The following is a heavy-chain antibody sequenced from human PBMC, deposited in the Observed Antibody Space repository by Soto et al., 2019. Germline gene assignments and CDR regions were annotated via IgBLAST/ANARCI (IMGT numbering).Heavy chain of an antibody. CDR3: ARDVAYGDYLGGAFDI. J-gene: IGHJ3*02. CDR1: GFTFSDYY. Sequence: GGSLRLSCAASGFTFSDYYMSWIRQAPGKGLEWVSYISSSGSTIYYADSVKGRFTISRDNAKNSLYLQMNSLRAEDTAVYYCARDVAYGDYLGGAFDIWGQGTMVTVSS. V-gene: IGHV3-11*01. CDR2: ISSSGSTI. D-gene: IGHD4-17*01.